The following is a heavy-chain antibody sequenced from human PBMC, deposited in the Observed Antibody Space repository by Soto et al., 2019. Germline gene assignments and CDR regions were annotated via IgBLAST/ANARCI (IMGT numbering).Heavy chain of an antibody. CDR3: ACIFSGGYGYGFYYYGMDV. J-gene: IGHJ6*02. Sequence: SETLSLTCTVSGGSISSSNYYWGWIRQPPGKGLEWIGSIYYSGSTYYNPSLKSRVTISVDTSKNHFSLKLSSVTAADTAVYYCACIFSGGYGYGFYYYGMDVWGQGTTVTVS. V-gene: IGHV4-39*02. D-gene: IGHD5-18*01. CDR2: IYYSGST. CDR1: GGSISSSNYY.